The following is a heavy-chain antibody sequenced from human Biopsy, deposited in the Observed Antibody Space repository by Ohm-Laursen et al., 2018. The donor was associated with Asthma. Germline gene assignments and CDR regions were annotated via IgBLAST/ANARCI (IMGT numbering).Heavy chain of an antibody. Sequence: GASVKASCKASGYTFTAYFIHWARQAPGQGLEWMGRINPNTGGSDYAQQFQGRVTMTRDTSISTAYMELNRLTSDDTAVYYCARLTCGSRSDYFDYWGQGALVTVSS. CDR2: INPNTGGS. D-gene: IGHD3-10*01. CDR3: ARLTCGSRSDYFDY. CDR1: GYTFTAYF. J-gene: IGHJ4*02. V-gene: IGHV1-2*06.